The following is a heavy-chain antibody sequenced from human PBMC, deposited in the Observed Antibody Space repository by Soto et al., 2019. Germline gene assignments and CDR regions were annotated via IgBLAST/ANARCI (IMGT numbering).Heavy chain of an antibody. J-gene: IGHJ5*02. CDR2: IYYSGST. D-gene: IGHD3-9*01. CDR3: ARAGYDILTGWGRSWFDP. V-gene: IGHV4-31*03. CDR1: GGSISSGGYY. Sequence: QVQLQESGPGLVKPSQSLSLTCTVSGGSISSGGYYWSWIRQHPGKGLEWIGYIYYSGSTYYNPSLKSRVTISVDTSKNQFSLKLSSVTAADTAVYYCARAGYDILTGWGRSWFDPWGQGTLVTVSS.